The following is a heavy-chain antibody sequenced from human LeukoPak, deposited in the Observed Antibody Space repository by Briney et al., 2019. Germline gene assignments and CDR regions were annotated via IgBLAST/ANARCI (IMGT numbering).Heavy chain of an antibody. Sequence: ASVKVSCKASGYTFTGYYMHWVRQAPGQGLEWMGWINPNSGGTNYAQKFQGRVTMTRDTSISTAYMELSRLRSDDTAVYYCARSDDYVWGSYRTLDYWGQRTLVTVSS. CDR1: GYTFTGYY. CDR2: INPNSGGT. CDR3: ARSDDYVWGSYRTLDY. J-gene: IGHJ4*02. V-gene: IGHV1-2*02. D-gene: IGHD3-16*02.